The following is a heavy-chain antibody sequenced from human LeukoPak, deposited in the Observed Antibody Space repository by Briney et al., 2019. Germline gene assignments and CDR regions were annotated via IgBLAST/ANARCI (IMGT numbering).Heavy chain of an antibody. J-gene: IGHJ5*02. V-gene: IGHV4-30-2*01. CDR1: GGSISSGGYY. D-gene: IGHD3-22*01. Sequence: SETLSLTCTVSGGSISSGGYYWSWIRQPPGKGLEWIGYIYHSGSTYYNPSLKSRVTISVDRSKNQFSLKLSSVTAADTAVYYCAREVEKTYYYDSSGYRGNWFDPWGQGTLVTVSS. CDR2: IYHSGST. CDR3: AREVEKTYYYDSSGYRGNWFDP.